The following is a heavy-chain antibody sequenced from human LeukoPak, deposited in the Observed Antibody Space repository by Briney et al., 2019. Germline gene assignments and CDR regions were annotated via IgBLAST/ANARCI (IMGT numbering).Heavy chain of an antibody. CDR3: ARHTRPGCSGYENAFDI. D-gene: IGHD5-12*01. CDR2: FYDSGST. Sequence: SETLSLTCTVPGGSIRSRNYYWDWIRQPPGKGLEWTGNFYDSGSTYYNPSLKSRVTISGDTSKNQFSLKLTSVTAADTAVYYCARHTRPGCSGYENAFDIWGQGTMVTVSS. V-gene: IGHV4-39*01. CDR1: GGSIRSRNYY. J-gene: IGHJ3*02.